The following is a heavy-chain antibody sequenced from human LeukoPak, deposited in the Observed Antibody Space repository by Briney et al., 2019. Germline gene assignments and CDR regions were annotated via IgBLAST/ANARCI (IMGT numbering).Heavy chain of an antibody. CDR1: GGSITNSSYF. CDR2: IHYRGNT. J-gene: IGHJ4*02. Sequence: SETLSLTCTVSGGSITNSSYFWVWIRQSPGKGLEWIGSIHYRGNTYYNPSLKSRVTISVDTSKNQFSLKLCSVTAADTAMFYCARSYYGDHLFDYWGQGTLVTVSS. CDR3: ARSYYGDHLFDY. D-gene: IGHD4-17*01. V-gene: IGHV4-39*01.